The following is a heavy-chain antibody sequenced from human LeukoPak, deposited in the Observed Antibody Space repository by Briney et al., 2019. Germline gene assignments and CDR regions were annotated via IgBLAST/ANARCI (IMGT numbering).Heavy chain of an antibody. D-gene: IGHD2-21*02. CDR3: VKARMPHCGTDCLES. J-gene: IGHJ4*02. Sequence: GGSLRLSCAASGFTFSNYGMRWVRQAPGKGLEWVSVIRGSGGGTYYADSVKGRFTISRDNSKNTVYLQMNSLRAEDTAVYYCVKARMPHCGTDCLESWGQGTLVTVSS. V-gene: IGHV3-23*01. CDR2: IRGSGGGT. CDR1: GFTFSNYG.